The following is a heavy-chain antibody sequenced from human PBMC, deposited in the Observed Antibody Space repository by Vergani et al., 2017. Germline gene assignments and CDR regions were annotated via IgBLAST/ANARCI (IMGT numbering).Heavy chain of an antibody. CDR1: GGTFSSYA. Sequence: QVQLVQSGAEVKKPGSSVKVSCKASGGTFSSYAISWVRQAPGQGLEWMGGIIPIFGTANYAQKFQGRVTITADESTCTAYMELSSLRSEDTAVYYCARGLRLGEVSLSFSPRRVVFDYWGQGTLVTVSS. D-gene: IGHD3-16*02. V-gene: IGHV1-69*01. CDR3: ARGLRLGEVSLSFSPRRVVFDY. CDR2: IIPIFGTA. J-gene: IGHJ4*02.